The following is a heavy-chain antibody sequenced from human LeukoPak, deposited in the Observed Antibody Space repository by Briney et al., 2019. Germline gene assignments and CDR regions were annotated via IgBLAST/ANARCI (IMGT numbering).Heavy chain of an antibody. CDR2: ISRSSNYI. V-gene: IGHV3-21*01. J-gene: IGHJ4*02. Sequence: GGSLRLSCAASGFTFSSYAMNWVRQAPGKGLEWVSSISRSSNYIYYADSVKGRFTISRDNSKNTLYLQMNSLRAEDTAVYYCARDSTGWYYHYWGQGTLVTVSS. CDR1: GFTFSSYA. CDR3: ARDSTGWYYHY. D-gene: IGHD6-19*01.